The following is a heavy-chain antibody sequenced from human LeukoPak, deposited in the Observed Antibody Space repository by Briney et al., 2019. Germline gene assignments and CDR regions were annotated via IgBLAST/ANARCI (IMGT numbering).Heavy chain of an antibody. CDR1: GFTISFYW. CDR3: ARDFAGTSYYFDY. J-gene: IGHJ4*02. D-gene: IGHD3-10*01. CDR2: INQVASEK. V-gene: IGHV3-7*01. Sequence: GGSLRLSCAASGFTISFYWMSWARQAPGKGLEWVANINQVASEKNYVDSVKGRFTISRDNAKNSLYLHMNSVRAEDTAVYYCARDFAGTSYYFDYWGQGTLVTVSS.